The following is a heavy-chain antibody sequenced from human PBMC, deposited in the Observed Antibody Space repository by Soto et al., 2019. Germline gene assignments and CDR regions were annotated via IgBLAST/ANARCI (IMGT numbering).Heavy chain of an antibody. Sequence: QVQLVQSGAEVKKPGSSVKVSCKASGGTFSSYTISWVRQAPGQGLEWMGRIIPILGIANYAQKFQGRVTITADKSTSTAYMELSSLRSEDTAVYYGARDRYYYGSGSNYFDYWGQGTLVTVSS. J-gene: IGHJ4*02. V-gene: IGHV1-69*08. D-gene: IGHD3-10*01. CDR3: ARDRYYYGSGSNYFDY. CDR2: IIPILGIA. CDR1: GGTFSSYT.